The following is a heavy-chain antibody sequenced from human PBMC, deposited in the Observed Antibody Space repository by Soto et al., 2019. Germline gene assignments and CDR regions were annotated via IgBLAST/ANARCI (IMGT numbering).Heavy chain of an antibody. CDR1: GYTLTELS. J-gene: IGHJ4*02. CDR3: ATDSQARLRFLEWSPTYFDY. D-gene: IGHD3-3*01. Sequence: ASVKVSCKVSGYTLTELSMHWVRQAPGKGLEWMGGFDPEDGETIDAQKFQGRVTMTEDTSTDTAYMELSSLRSEDTAVYYCATDSQARLRFLEWSPTYFDYWGQGTLVTVSS. CDR2: FDPEDGET. V-gene: IGHV1-24*01.